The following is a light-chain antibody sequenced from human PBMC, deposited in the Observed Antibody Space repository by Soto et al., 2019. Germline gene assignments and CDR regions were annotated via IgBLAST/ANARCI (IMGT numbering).Light chain of an antibody. Sequence: QSVLTQPPSASGSPGQSVTISCTGTSSDVGGYNYVSWYQQHPGKAPKLIIYEVYKRPSGVPDRFSGSKSGNTAALTVSGLQAEDEADYHCSSYVSTNSYVFGTGTKVTVL. V-gene: IGLV2-8*01. CDR2: EVY. CDR3: SSYVSTNSYV. J-gene: IGLJ1*01. CDR1: SSDVGGYNY.